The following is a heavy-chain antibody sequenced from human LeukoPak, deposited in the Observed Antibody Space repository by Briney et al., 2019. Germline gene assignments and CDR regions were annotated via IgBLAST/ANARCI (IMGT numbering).Heavy chain of an antibody. Sequence: SETLSLTCTVSGGSISSSSYYWGWIRQPPGKGLEWIGSIYYSGSTRYNPSLRSRVTISVDTSKNQFSLKLSSVTAADTAVYYCARGWGLAAAGTGGWGQGTLVTVSS. CDR1: GGSISSSSYY. J-gene: IGHJ4*02. CDR2: IYYSGST. CDR3: ARGWGLAAAGTGG. V-gene: IGHV4-39*07. D-gene: IGHD6-13*01.